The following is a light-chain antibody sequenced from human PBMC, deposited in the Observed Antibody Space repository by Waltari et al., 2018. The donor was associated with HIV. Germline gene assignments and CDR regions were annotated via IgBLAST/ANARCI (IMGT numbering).Light chain of an antibody. V-gene: IGLV2-14*03. CDR3: ASFTGDNTVI. CDR2: DVD. CDR1: DSDFGLYKL. J-gene: IGLJ2*01. Sequence: AVTQPASVSGLPGQSTTISCTGDDSDFGLYKLVSWYQQHSGSHPRLILYDVDSRASGVSDRFSGSMSGNTASLTISGLRAEDEGHYYCASFTGDNTVIFGGGTEVTVL.